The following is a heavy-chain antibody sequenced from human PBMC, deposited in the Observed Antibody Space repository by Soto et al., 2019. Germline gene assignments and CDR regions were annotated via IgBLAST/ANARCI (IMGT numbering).Heavy chain of an antibody. CDR3: ARRAMIVVANAFDI. D-gene: IGHD3-22*01. CDR2: IYPGDSDT. V-gene: IGHV5-51*01. Sequence: GESLKISCKGSGCSFTSYWIGWVRQMPGKGLEWMGIIYPGDSDTRYSPSFQGQVTISADKSISTAYLQWSSLKASDTTMYYCARRAMIVVANAFDIWGQGTMVTVSS. J-gene: IGHJ3*02. CDR1: GCSFTSYW.